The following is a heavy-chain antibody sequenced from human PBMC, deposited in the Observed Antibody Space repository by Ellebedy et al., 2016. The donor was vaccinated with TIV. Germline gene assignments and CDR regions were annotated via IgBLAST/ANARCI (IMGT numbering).Heavy chain of an antibody. J-gene: IGHJ4*02. D-gene: IGHD3-16*01. CDR3: ARDSAYDWNSEY. CDR2: ISFDSRYT. Sequence: GGSLRLSXATSGFSMSGYEMSWVRQAPGKGLEWVSSISFDSRYTYYAGSVRGRFTISRDNSRNTLYLQMNSLRVEDTAVFYCARDSAYDWNSEYWGQGTLVTVSS. V-gene: IGHV3-21*04. CDR1: GFSMSGYE.